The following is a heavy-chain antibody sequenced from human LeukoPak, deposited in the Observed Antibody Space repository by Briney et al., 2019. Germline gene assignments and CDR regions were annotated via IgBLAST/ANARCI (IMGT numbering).Heavy chain of an antibody. D-gene: IGHD6-13*01. CDR1: GDSVTTTNFY. V-gene: IGHV4-39*01. J-gene: IGHJ6*03. CDR3: ARLRVQQLASSYYMDV. Sequence: SETLSLTCTVSGDSVTTTNFYWGWIRQAPGKGLEWIGSLYYGVNTYYKPSLKSRVTISVDTSLNQSSLILTSVTAADTGVYYCARLRVQQLASSYYMDVWGKGTTVTVSS. CDR2: LYYGVNT.